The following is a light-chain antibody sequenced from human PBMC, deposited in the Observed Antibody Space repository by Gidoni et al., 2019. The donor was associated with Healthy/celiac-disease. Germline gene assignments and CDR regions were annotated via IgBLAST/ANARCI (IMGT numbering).Light chain of an antibody. CDR1: SSEVGGYNY. J-gene: IGLJ2*01. CDR3: SSYSSSSTNVV. V-gene: IGLV2-14*01. CDR2: DVS. Sequence: QSALTQPASVSGSPGQAITISCTGTSSEVGGYNYVSWYQQHPGKAPKLMIYDVSNRPSGFSNRFSGSKSGNTASLTISGLQAEDEADYSCSSYSSSSTNVVFGGGTKLTVL.